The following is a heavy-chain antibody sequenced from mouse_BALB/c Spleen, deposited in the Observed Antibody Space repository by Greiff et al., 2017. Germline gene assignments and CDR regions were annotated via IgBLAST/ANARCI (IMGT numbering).Heavy chain of an antibody. CDR3: ARSGGYYFFAY. V-gene: IGHV3-2*02. CDR2: ISYSGST. J-gene: IGHJ3*01. D-gene: IGHD2-3*01. CDR1: GYSITSDYA. Sequence: VQLQQSGPGLVKPSQSLSLTCTVTGYSITSDYAWNWIRQFPGNKLEWMGYISYSGSTSYNPSLKSRISITRDTSKNQFFLQLNSVTTEDTATYYCARSGGYYFFAYWGQGTLVTVSA.